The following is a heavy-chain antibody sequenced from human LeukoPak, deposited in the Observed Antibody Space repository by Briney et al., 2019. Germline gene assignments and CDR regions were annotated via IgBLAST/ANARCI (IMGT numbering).Heavy chain of an antibody. D-gene: IGHD3-3*01. CDR3: ARDRAWNYFDY. CDR2: ISNDGSRK. Sequence: GGSLRLSCAPSEFTFSRHGMHWVRQAPGKGLEWVAIISNDGSRKYYAHSVEGRFTISRDNSKNILYLQMDSLRAEDTAVYYCARDRAWNYFDYWGQGTLVTVSS. V-gene: IGHV3-30*03. J-gene: IGHJ4*02. CDR1: EFTFSRHG.